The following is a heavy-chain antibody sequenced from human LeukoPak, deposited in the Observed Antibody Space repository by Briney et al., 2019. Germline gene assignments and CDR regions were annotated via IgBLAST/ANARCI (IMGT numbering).Heavy chain of an antibody. CDR2: ISGSGGST. V-gene: IGHV3-23*01. D-gene: IGHD3-3*01. J-gene: IGHJ6*03. CDR1: GFTFSSYA. CDR3: AKGGYDFWSGYYDYYMDV. Sequence: GGSLRLSCAASGFTFSSYAMTWVRQAPGKGLEWVSGISGSGGSTYYADSVKGRFTISRDNSKNTLYLQMNSLRAEDTAVYYCAKGGYDFWSGYYDYYMDVWGKGTTVTVSS.